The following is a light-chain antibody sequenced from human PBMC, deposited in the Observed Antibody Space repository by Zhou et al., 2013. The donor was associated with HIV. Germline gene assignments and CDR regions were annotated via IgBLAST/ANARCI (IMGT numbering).Light chain of an antibody. CDR2: GAS. Sequence: ENVLTQSPGTLSLSPGERATLSCRASQSVSNNFLAWYQQKPGQAPRLLIYGASSRVTGIPDRFSGSGSGTDFTLTITRLEPEDFALYYCQQYGTSPTFGQGTKVEIK. CDR3: QQYGTSPT. J-gene: IGKJ1*01. CDR1: QSVSNNF. V-gene: IGKV3-20*01.